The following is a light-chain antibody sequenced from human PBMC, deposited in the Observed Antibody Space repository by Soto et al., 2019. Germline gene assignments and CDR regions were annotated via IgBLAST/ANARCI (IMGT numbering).Light chain of an antibody. Sequence: IVLTQSPATLSLSPLEIATLSCRASESVHNYLAWYQQKPGLAPRLLIYDTSNRATGIPSRFSGSGSATDFTLTISSLEPEDFAVYYCQQRSNWPWTFGQGTKVDIK. J-gene: IGKJ1*01. CDR1: ESVHNY. CDR3: QQRSNWPWT. V-gene: IGKV3-11*01. CDR2: DTS.